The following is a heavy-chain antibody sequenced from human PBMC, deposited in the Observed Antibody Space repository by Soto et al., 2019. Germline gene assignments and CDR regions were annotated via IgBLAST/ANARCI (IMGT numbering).Heavy chain of an antibody. CDR1: GDSISGGASF. V-gene: IGHV4-31*03. CDR3: AKLSCTSSTCYFPGWFDP. CDR2: VYYSGSP. Sequence: SETLSLTCTVSGDSISGGASFWSWIRQPPGKGLEWIANVYYSGSPYYNPSLKSRLTISVDTTKNQFSLQLKSMTAADTAVYYCAKLSCTSSTCYFPGWFDPWGQGTLVTVSS. J-gene: IGHJ5*02. D-gene: IGHD2-2*01.